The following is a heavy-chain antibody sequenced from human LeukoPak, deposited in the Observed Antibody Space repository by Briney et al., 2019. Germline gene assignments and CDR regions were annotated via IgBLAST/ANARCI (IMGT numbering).Heavy chain of an antibody. Sequence: PSQTLSLTCTVSGGSISSGGYYWSWIRQHPGKGLEWIGYIYYSGSTYYNPSLKSRVTISVDTSKNQFSLKLSSVTAADTAVYYCARDHDHGGNWLYGMDVWGQGTTVTVSS. CDR2: IYYSGST. D-gene: IGHD4-23*01. CDR3: ARDHDHGGNWLYGMDV. J-gene: IGHJ6*02. V-gene: IGHV4-31*03. CDR1: GGSISSGGYY.